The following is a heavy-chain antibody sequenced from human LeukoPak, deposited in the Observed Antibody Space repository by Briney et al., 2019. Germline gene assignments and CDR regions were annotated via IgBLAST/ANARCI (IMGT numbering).Heavy chain of an antibody. J-gene: IGHJ4*02. Sequence: SSETLSLTCAVYGGSFSGYYWSWIRQPPGKGLEWMGEINHSGSTNYNPSLKSRVTISVDTSKNQFSLKLSSVTAADTAVYYCASVYCSGGSCYEFDYWGQGTLVTVSS. CDR2: INHSGST. CDR1: GGSFSGYY. D-gene: IGHD2-15*01. CDR3: ASVYCSGGSCYEFDY. V-gene: IGHV4-34*01.